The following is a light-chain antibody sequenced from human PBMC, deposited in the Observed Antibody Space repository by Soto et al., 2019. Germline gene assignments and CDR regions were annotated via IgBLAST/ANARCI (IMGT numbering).Light chain of an antibody. CDR1: SSDIGNYNY. J-gene: IGLJ1*01. CDR2: DVS. V-gene: IGLV2-14*01. Sequence: QSALTQPASVSGSPGQSITISCTGTSSDIGNYNYVSWHQQHPGKAPKLMIFDVSNRPSGVSNRFSGSKSGNTASLTISGLQTEDEADYFCSSYTSNSTPYVFGTGTKLTVL. CDR3: SSYTSNSTPYV.